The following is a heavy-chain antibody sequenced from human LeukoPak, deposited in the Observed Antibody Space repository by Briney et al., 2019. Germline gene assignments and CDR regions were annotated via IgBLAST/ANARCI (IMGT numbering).Heavy chain of an antibody. V-gene: IGHV1-18*01. CDR3: ARGGRITFGGVIAFPLDY. CDR1: GYTSTSYG. J-gene: IGHJ4*02. CDR2: ISAYNGNT. Sequence: GASVKVSCKASGYTSTSYGISWVRQAPGQGLEWMGWISAYNGNTNYAQKLQGRVTMTTDTSTSTAYMELRSLRSDDTAVYYCARGGRITFGGVIAFPLDYWGQGTLVTVSS. D-gene: IGHD3-16*02.